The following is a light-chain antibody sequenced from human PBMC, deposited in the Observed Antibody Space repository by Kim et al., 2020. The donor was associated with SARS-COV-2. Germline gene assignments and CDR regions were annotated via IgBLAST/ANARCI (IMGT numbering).Light chain of an antibody. V-gene: IGLV1-40*01. J-gene: IGLJ3*02. CDR3: QSYDQCLSGSV. CDR1: DSNFGAGYY. Sequence: QTVTFSGSGSDSNFGAGYYGRWYQQFPGTPPRVVIHGNDNRPSGVPNRFSGSKSGTSASLVISGLQAEDEADYYCQSYDQCLSGSVFGGGTQLTVL. CDR2: GND.